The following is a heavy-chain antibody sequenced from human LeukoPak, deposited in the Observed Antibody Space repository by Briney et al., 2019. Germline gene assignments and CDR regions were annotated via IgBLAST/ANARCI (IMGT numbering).Heavy chain of an antibody. CDR2: INSDGSST. V-gene: IGHV3-74*01. CDR3: ASGYIDYYFDY. J-gene: IGHJ4*02. CDR1: GFTFSSYW. Sequence: GGSLRLSRAASGFTFSSYWMHWVRQAPGKGLVWVSRINSDGSSTSYADSVKGRFTISRDNAKNTLYLQMNSLRAEDTAVYYCASGYIDYYFDYWGQGTLVTVSS. D-gene: IGHD3-22*01.